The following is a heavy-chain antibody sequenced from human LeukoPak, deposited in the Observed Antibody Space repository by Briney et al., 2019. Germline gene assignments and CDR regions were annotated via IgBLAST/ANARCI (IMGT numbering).Heavy chain of an antibody. CDR1: GFTFSSYA. V-gene: IGHV3-30-3*01. CDR2: ISYDGSNK. D-gene: IGHD3-3*02. J-gene: IGHJ4*02. Sequence: PGGSLRLSCAASGFTFSSYAMHWVRQAPGKGLEWVAVISYDGSNKYYADSVKGRFTISRDNSKNTLYLQMNSLRAEDTAVYYCARVPRLAGLDYWGQGTLVTVSS. CDR3: ARVPRLAGLDY.